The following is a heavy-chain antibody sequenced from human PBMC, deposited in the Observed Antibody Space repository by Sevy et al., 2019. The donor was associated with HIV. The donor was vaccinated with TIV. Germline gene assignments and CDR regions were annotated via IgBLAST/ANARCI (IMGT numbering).Heavy chain of an antibody. J-gene: IGHJ5*02. CDR1: GITFSSYA. CDR3: TKHIGATRGSWFDP. D-gene: IGHD1-26*01. V-gene: IGHV3-23*01. CDR2: ISGRGDMT. Sequence: GGSLRLSCAASGITFSSYAMSWVRQAPGKGLDWVSIISGRGDMTYYADSVKGRFNISRDNSKNTLYLHMSSLRAEDTAVYYCTKHIGATRGSWFDPWGQGTLVTVSS.